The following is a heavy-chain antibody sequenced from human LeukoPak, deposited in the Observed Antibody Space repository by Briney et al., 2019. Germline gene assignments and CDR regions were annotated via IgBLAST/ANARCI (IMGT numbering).Heavy chain of an antibody. D-gene: IGHD6-13*01. Sequence: PSETLSLTCAVYGGSFSGYYWSWIRQPPGKGLEWIGEINHSGSTNYNPSLKSRVTISVDTPKNQFSLKLSSVTAADTAVYYCARGLRGLSATKNIAAAGTDGAHYYYYMDVWGKGTTVTVSS. J-gene: IGHJ6*03. CDR1: GGSFSGYY. V-gene: IGHV4-34*01. CDR3: ARGLRGLSATKNIAAAGTDGAHYYYYMDV. CDR2: INHSGST.